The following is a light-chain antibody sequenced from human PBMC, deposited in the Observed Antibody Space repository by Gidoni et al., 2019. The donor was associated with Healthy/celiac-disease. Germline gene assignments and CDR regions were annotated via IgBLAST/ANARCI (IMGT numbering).Light chain of an antibody. CDR2: GAS. CDR1: QCVSSSY. V-gene: IGKV3-20*01. J-gene: IGKJ1*01. Sequence: EIVLTQYPGYLSLSPGESATLSCRASQCVSSSYLAWYQQKPGQAPRLLIYGASSRATGIPDRFSGSGSGTDFTLTISRLEPEDFAVYYCQQYGSAPWTFXXXTKVEIK. CDR3: QQYGSAPWT.